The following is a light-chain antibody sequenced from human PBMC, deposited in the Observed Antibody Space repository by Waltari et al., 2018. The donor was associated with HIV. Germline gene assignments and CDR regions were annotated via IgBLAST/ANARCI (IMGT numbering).Light chain of an antibody. Sequence: EVVLTPSPLSLPVPLRLPAPISCRPSQNLVYSDGNNYLIWFKQRPCQAPRPRIYKVSNRDSAVPDRVSGRGSGTDFTQKISRVEAEDVGVYYCMQGTPGPGPFWQGTTVEIK. V-gene: IGKV2-30*01. CDR2: KVS. J-gene: IGKJ1*01. CDR3: MQGTPGPGP. CDR1: QNLVYSDGNNY.